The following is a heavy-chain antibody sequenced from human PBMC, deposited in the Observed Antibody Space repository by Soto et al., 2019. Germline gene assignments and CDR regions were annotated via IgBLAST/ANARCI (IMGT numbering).Heavy chain of an antibody. J-gene: IGHJ6*02. CDR1: GFTFECRS. V-gene: IGHV3-23*01. CDR2: ISGSGGST. Sequence: GGALGPTSVAPGFTFECRSLWSVRQATGKGGEWVSAISGSGGSTYYADSVKGRFTISRDNAKNSLYLQMNSLRAEDTALYYCATLYSSGWYEHYYYGMDVWGQGTTVTVSS. D-gene: IGHD6-19*01. CDR3: ATLYSSGWYEHYYYGMDV.